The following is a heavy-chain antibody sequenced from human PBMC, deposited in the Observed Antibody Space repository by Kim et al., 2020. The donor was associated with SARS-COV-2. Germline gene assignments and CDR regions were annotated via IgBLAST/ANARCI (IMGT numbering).Heavy chain of an antibody. CDR2: IWYDGSNK. Sequence: GGSLRLSCAASGFTFSSYGMHWVRQAPGKGLEWVAVIWYDGSNKYYADSVKGRFTISRDNSKNTLYLQMNSLRAEDTAVYYCARDLLVGATSYGMDVWGQGTTVTAPS. D-gene: IGHD1-26*01. J-gene: IGHJ6*02. CDR3: ARDLLVGATSYGMDV. V-gene: IGHV3-33*01. CDR1: GFTFSSYG.